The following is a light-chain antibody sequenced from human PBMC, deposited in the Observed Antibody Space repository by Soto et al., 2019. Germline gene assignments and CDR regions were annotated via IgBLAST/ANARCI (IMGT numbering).Light chain of an antibody. CDR2: EVN. CDR3: SSYTSAGTQV. CDR1: SSDVGGYDY. Sequence: QSVLTQPASVSESPGQTITISCTGSSSDVGGYDYVSWYQQYPGKVPKLMIYEVNNRPSGVSNRFSGSKSGNTASLTISGLQPEDEADYYCSSYTSAGTQVLGGGTQVTVL. V-gene: IGLV2-14*01. J-gene: IGLJ2*01.